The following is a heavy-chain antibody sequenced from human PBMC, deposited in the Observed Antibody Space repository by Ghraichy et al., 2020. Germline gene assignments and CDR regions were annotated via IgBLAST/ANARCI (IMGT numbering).Heavy chain of an antibody. J-gene: IGHJ4*01. D-gene: IGHD3-3*01. CDR2: INSDGSST. CDR3: ARAYYDFSLFYSFDY. Sequence: SRINSDGSSTSYADSVKGRFTISRDNAKNTLYLQMNSLRAEDTAVYYCARAYYDFSLFYSFDYWG. V-gene: IGHV3-74*01.